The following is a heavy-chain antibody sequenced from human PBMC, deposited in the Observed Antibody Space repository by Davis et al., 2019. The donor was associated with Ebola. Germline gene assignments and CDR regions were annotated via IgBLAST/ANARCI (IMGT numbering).Heavy chain of an antibody. V-gene: IGHV1-2*04. CDR2: INPNSGGT. CDR3: ARVRLVTIREEAYFDY. D-gene: IGHD3-9*01. CDR1: GYTFTGYY. J-gene: IGHJ4*02. Sequence: ASVKVSCKASGYTFTGYYMHWVRQAPGQGLEWMGWINPNSGGTNYAQKFQGWVTMTRDTSISTAYMELSRLRSEDTAVYYCARVRLVTIREEAYFDYWGQGTLVTVSS.